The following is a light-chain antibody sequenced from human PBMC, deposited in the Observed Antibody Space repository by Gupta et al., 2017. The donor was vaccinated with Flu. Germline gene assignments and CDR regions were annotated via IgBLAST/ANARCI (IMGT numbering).Light chain of an antibody. CDR2: TNN. Sequence: QSVLTQPPSASGTPGQRVTISCSGSSSNIGGNSVSWYQQLPGTAPKLLIYTNNQRPSGVPDRFSGSKSGTSASLAISGLQFEDEADYYCASWDNSLIDGWVFGGGTKLTVL. V-gene: IGLV1-44*01. CDR1: SSNIGGNS. J-gene: IGLJ3*02. CDR3: ASWDNSLIDGWV.